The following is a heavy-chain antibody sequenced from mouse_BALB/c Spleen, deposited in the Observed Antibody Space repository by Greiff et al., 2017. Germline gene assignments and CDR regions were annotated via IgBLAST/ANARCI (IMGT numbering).Heavy chain of an antibody. D-gene: IGHD1-1*01. J-gene: IGHJ2*01. CDR3: TRGYYYGRVEYYFDY. Sequence: QVQLQQSGAELVKPGASVKLSCKASGYTFTSYYMYWVKQRPGQGLEWIGEINPSNGGTNFNEKFKSKATLTVDKSSSTAYMQLSSLTSEDSAVYYCTRGYYYGRVEYYFDYWGQGTTLTVSS. V-gene: IGHV1S81*02. CDR2: INPSNGGT. CDR1: GYTFTSYY.